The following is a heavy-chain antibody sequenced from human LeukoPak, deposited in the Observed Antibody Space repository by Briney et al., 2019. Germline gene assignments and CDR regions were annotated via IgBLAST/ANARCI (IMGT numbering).Heavy chain of an antibody. J-gene: IGHJ4*02. CDR2: IYYSGST. CDR1: GGSISSSSYY. CDR3: ARAYYYDSSGYLDY. Sequence: SETLSLTCTVSGGSISSSSYYWGWIRQPPGKGLDWIGRIYYSGSTYYNPSLKSRVTISVDTSKNQFSLKLSSVTAADTAVYYCARAYYYDSSGYLDYWGQGTLVTVSS. V-gene: IGHV4-39*07. D-gene: IGHD3-22*01.